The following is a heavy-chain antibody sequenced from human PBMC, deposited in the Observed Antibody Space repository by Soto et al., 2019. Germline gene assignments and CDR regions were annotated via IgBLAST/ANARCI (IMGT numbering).Heavy chain of an antibody. CDR1: GYTFTSYG. Sequence: ASVKVSCKASGYTFTSYGISWVRQAPGQGLEWMGWISAYNGNTNYAQKRQGRVTMTTDTSTSTAYMELRSLRSDDTAVYYCARDGSGSYYTFYYYGMDVWGQGTTVTVSS. CDR3: ARDGSGSYYTFYYYGMDV. CDR2: ISAYNGNT. D-gene: IGHD3-10*01. V-gene: IGHV1-18*01. J-gene: IGHJ6*02.